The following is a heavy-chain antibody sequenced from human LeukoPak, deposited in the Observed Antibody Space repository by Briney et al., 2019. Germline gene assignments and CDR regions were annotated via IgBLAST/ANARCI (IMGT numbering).Heavy chain of an antibody. CDR3: ARVRNYDILTGQGDDAFDI. V-gene: IGHV1-69*13. Sequence: SVKVSCKASGGTFSSYAISWVRQAPGQGLEWMGGIIPIFGTANYAQKFQGRVTITADESTSTAYMELSNLRSEDTAVYYCARVRNYDILTGQGDDAFDIWGQGTMVTVSS. J-gene: IGHJ3*02. CDR1: GGTFSSYA. CDR2: IIPIFGTA. D-gene: IGHD3-9*01.